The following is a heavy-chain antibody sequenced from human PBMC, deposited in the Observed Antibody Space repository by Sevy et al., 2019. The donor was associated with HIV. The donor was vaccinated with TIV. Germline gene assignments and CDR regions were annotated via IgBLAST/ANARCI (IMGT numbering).Heavy chain of an antibody. J-gene: IGHJ4*02. Sequence: SETLSLTCSVSGGSISSYFWTWVRQSPGKGLEWIGSLYFTGNTDYSPSLKSRVTLSLDTSKSQFSLTLKSVTAADTAIYFCARDSTTRPRVLDYWGQGTLVTVSS. V-gene: IGHV4-59*01. D-gene: IGHD1-1*01. CDR3: ARDSTTRPRVLDY. CDR1: GGSISSYF. CDR2: LYFTGNT.